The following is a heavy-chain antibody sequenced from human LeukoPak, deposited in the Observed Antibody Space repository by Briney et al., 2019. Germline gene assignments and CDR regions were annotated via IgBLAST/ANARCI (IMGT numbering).Heavy chain of an antibody. J-gene: IGHJ2*01. CDR3: ARDPSNTSGRFWYLDV. CDR1: GGTFSSFG. Sequence: ASVKVSCKASGGTFSSFGITWVRQAPGQGLEWMGWISGYNGDTIYAQKFQGRVTMTTETSTSTAYMEVWSLRSDDTAVYYCARDPSNTSGRFWYLDVWGRGTLVTVSA. D-gene: IGHD6-19*01. V-gene: IGHV1-18*01. CDR2: ISGYNGDT.